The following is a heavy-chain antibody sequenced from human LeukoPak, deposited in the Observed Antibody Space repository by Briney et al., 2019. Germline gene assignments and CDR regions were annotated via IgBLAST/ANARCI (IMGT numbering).Heavy chain of an antibody. CDR2: IYYSGST. CDR3: ARRRVDGYNYAFDY. CDR1: GGSISSGVYY. Sequence: SETLSLTRTVSGGSISSGVYYWSWIRQHPGKGLEWIGYIYYSGSTYYNPSLKSRVTISVDTSKSQFSLKLSSVTAADTAVYYCARRRVDGYNYAFDYWGQGTLVTVSS. D-gene: IGHD5-24*01. V-gene: IGHV4-31*03. J-gene: IGHJ4*02.